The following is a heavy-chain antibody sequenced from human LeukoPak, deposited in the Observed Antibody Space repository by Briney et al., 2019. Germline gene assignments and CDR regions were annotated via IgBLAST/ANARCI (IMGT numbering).Heavy chain of an antibody. CDR1: GGSISSYY. V-gene: IGHV4-4*07. Sequence: SETLSLTCTVSGGSISSYYWSWIRQPAGKGLEWIGRIYTSGSTNYNPSLKSRVTISVDTSKNQFSLKLSSVTAADTAVYYCARGYVLRFLEWPWYFDLWGRGTLVTVSS. D-gene: IGHD3-3*01. J-gene: IGHJ2*01. CDR2: IYTSGST. CDR3: ARGYVLRFLEWPWYFDL.